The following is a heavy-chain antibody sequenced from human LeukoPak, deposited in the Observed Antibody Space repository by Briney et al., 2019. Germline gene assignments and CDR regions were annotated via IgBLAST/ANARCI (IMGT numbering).Heavy chain of an antibody. Sequence: QTGGSLRLSCVASGFTFSSYAMHRVRQAPGKGLEWVAVISYDGSNKYYADSVKGRFTISRDNSKNTLYLQMNSLRAEDTAVYYCARGSGSYIDYWGQGTLVTVSS. CDR2: ISYDGSNK. V-gene: IGHV3-30-3*01. J-gene: IGHJ4*02. CDR1: GFTFSSYA. D-gene: IGHD1-26*01. CDR3: ARGSGSYIDY.